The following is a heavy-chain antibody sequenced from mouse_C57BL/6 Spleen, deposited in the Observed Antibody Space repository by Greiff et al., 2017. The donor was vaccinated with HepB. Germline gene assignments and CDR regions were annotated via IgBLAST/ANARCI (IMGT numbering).Heavy chain of an antibody. V-gene: IGHV1-81*01. Sequence: QVQLKESGAELARPGASVKLSCKASGYTFTSYGISWVKQRTGQGLEWIGEIYPRSGNTYYNEKFKGKATLTADKSSSTAYMELRSLTSEDSAVYFCARMEMVTTGYFDVWGTGTTVTVSS. D-gene: IGHD2-2*01. J-gene: IGHJ1*03. CDR1: GYTFTSYG. CDR3: ARMEMVTTGYFDV. CDR2: IYPRSGNT.